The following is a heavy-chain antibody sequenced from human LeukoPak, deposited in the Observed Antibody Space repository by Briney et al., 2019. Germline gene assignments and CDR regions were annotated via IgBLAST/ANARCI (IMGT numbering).Heavy chain of an antibody. CDR2: IYTSGST. CDR3: ARESVVVAATPSLCWFDP. V-gene: IGHV4-61*02. D-gene: IGHD2-15*01. Sequence: SETLSLTCTVSGGSISSGSYYWSWIRQPAGKGLEWIGRIYTSGSTNYNPSLKSRVTISVDTSKNQFSLKLSSVTAADTAVYYCARESVVVAATPSLCWFDPWGQGTLVTVSS. J-gene: IGHJ5*02. CDR1: GGSISSGSYY.